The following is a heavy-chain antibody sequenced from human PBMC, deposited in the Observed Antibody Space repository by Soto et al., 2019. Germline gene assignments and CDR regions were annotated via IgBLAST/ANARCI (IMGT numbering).Heavy chain of an antibody. CDR3: ARGSGIVALPGELEDVNYDF. V-gene: IGHV4-34*01. Sequence: QVQLQQWGAGLVKPSETLSLSCAVYGQSFSGHSWAWIRQHPGKGLEWIGEISESGSTYYNPSLKSPDTILTDTSRNQFSMNLNSVTAADTAAYFFARGSGIVALPGELEDVNYDFWGQGTLVNVSS. CDR2: ISESGST. J-gene: IGHJ4*02. CDR1: GQSFSGHS. D-gene: IGHD1-1*01.